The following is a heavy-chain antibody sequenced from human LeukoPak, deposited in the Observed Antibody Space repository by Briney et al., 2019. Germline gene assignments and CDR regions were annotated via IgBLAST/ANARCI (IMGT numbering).Heavy chain of an antibody. CDR2: INPSGGST. Sequence: ASVKVSCKASGYTFTSYYMHWVRQAPGQGLEWMGIINPSGGSTSYAQTFQGRVTMTRDTSTSTVYLGMSSLRSDDTAVYYCARDCGIAAARAKYYFDYWGQGTLVTVSS. CDR1: GYTFTSYY. J-gene: IGHJ4*02. V-gene: IGHV1-46*01. D-gene: IGHD6-13*01. CDR3: ARDCGIAAARAKYYFDY.